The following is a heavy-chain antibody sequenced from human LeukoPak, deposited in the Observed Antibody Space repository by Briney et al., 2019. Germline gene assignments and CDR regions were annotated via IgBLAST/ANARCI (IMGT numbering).Heavy chain of an antibody. CDR2: ISSSSSTI. CDR3: ARGTDYYDSSGYPDY. V-gene: IGHV3-48*01. J-gene: IGHJ4*02. D-gene: IGHD3-22*01. Sequence: GGSLRLSCAASGFTFSSYSMNWVRQAPGKGLEWVSYISSSSSTIYCADSVKGRFTISRDNAKNSLYLQMNSLRAEDTAVYYRARGTDYYDSSGYPDYWGQGTLVTVSS. CDR1: GFTFSSYS.